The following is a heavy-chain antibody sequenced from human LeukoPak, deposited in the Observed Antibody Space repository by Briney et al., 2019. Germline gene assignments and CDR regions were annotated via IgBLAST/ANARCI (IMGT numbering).Heavy chain of an antibody. Sequence: GASVKVSCKASGYTFTSYTIHWVRQALGQRLEWMGWINTGNGNTEYSQKFQGRVTVTTDTSASTAYMELSSLRSEHTAVYYCARCGYSDAWSCDHWGQGTLVTVSS. CDR1: GYTFTSYT. D-gene: IGHD5-18*01. J-gene: IGHJ5*02. V-gene: IGHV1-3*04. CDR3: ARCGYSDAWSCDH. CDR2: INTGNGNT.